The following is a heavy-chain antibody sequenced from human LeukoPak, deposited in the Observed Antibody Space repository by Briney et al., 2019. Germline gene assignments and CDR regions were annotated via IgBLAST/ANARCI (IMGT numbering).Heavy chain of an antibody. CDR1: GGTFISYA. V-gene: IGHV1-69*05. D-gene: IGHD6-19*01. Sequence: SVKVSCKASGGTFISYAISWVRQAPGQGLEWMGRIIPIFGTANYAQKFQGRVTVTTDESTSTAYMELSSLRSEDTAVYYCARGSVAVAGPFDYWGQGTLVTVSS. CDR3: ARGSVAVAGPFDY. J-gene: IGHJ4*02. CDR2: IIPIFGTA.